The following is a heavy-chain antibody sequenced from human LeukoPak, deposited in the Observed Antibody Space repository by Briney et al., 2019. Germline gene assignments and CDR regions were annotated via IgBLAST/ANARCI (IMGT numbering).Heavy chain of an antibody. J-gene: IGHJ4*02. Sequence: ASVKVSCKASGYTVTGSYMHWVGQAAGQGVEGMGWINPNSGGTNYAQKLQGRVTMTRDTSISTAYMELSSLRSEDTAVYYCARGLQVEMAIPTLYYFDYWGQGTLVTVSS. V-gene: IGHV1-2*02. CDR1: GYTVTGSY. CDR3: ARGLQVEMAIPTLYYFDY. CDR2: INPNSGGT. D-gene: IGHD5-24*01.